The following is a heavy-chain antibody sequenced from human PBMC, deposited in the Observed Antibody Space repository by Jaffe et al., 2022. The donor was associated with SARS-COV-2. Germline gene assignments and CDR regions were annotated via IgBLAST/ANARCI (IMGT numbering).Heavy chain of an antibody. D-gene: IGHD2-2*01. CDR2: IFSNDEK. CDR1: GFSLSNARMG. Sequence: QVTLKESGPVLVKPTETLTLTCTVSGFSLSNARMGVSWIRQPPGKALEWLAHIFSNDEKSYSTSLKSRLTISKDTSKSQVVLTMTNMDPVDTATYYCARSPGRLGYCSSTSCSNSLYYYYGMDVWGQGTTVTVSS. CDR3: ARSPGRLGYCSSTSCSNSLYYYYGMDV. V-gene: IGHV2-26*01. J-gene: IGHJ6*02.